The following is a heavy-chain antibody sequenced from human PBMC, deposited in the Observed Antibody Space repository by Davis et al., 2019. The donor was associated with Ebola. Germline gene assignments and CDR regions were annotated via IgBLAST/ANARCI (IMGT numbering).Heavy chain of an antibody. V-gene: IGHV3-7*03. CDR3: ASTMRLHLGETYDY. CDR1: GFTFSSYW. Sequence: GESLKISCAASGFTFSSYWMSWVRQAPGKGLEWVANIKQDGSEKYYVDSVKDRFTISRDNSKNTLYLQMNSLRAEDTAVYYCASTMRLHLGETYDYWGQGTLVTVSS. J-gene: IGHJ4*02. D-gene: IGHD3-16*01. CDR2: IKQDGSEK.